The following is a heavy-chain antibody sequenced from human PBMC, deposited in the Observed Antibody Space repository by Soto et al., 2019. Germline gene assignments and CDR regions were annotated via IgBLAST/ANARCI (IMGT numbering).Heavy chain of an antibody. J-gene: IGHJ2*01. CDR2: ISSGSYNI. CDR3: ARGPSAAAPLSDWYFDL. V-gene: IGHV3-48*02. CDR1: GFTFSSFS. D-gene: IGHD2-2*01. Sequence: EVQLVESGGGLVQPGGSLRLPVQASGFTFSSFSMTGVRQAPGKGREWVSYISSGSYNIYYADSVKGRLTISRDNAKDSLYLQMSSLRDDDSAVYYCARGPSAAAPLSDWYFDLWGRGTLVTVSS.